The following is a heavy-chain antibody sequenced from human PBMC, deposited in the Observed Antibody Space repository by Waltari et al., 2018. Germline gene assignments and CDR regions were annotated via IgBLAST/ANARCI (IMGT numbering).Heavy chain of an antibody. Sequence: QLQLQESGPGLVKPSETLSLTCTVSGGSISSSSYYWGWIRQPPGKGLEWIGSIYYSGSTYSNPSLKSRVTISVDTSKNQFSLKLSSVTAADTAVYYCARERIAAPNWFDPWGQGTLVTVSS. CDR3: ARERIAAPNWFDP. CDR2: IYYSGST. V-gene: IGHV4-39*07. J-gene: IGHJ5*02. D-gene: IGHD6-13*01. CDR1: GGSISSSSYY.